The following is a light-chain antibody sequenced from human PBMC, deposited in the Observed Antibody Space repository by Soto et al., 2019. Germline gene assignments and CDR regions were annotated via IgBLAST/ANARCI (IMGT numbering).Light chain of an antibody. Sequence: EIVMTQSPATLSVSPGERATLSCRASQRVSRNLAWYQQKPGQAPRLLIYDASTRATGIPDRFSGSGSETEFTLTISSLQSEDYAIYYCQQYNNWPPWTFGHGTKVEIK. CDR1: QRVSRN. J-gene: IGKJ1*01. CDR3: QQYNNWPPWT. CDR2: DAS. V-gene: IGKV3-15*01.